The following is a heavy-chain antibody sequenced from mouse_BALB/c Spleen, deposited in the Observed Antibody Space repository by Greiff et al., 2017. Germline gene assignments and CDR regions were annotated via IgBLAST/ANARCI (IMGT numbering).Heavy chain of an antibody. CDR3: ARRFITTGYYAMDY. CDR1: GFTFSSYG. Sequence: EVQGVESGGDLVKPGGSLKLSCAASGFTFSSYGMSWVRQTPDKRLEWVATISSGGSYTYYPDSVKGRFTISRDNAKNTLYLQMSSLKSEDTAMYYCARRFITTGYYAMDYWGQGTSVTVSS. V-gene: IGHV5-6*01. CDR2: ISSGGSYT. J-gene: IGHJ4*01. D-gene: IGHD1-2*01.